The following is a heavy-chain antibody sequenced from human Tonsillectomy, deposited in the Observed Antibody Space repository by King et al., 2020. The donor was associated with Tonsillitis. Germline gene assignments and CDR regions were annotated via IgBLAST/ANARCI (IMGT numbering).Heavy chain of an antibody. CDR3: ARGGDSSSWPSFDS. D-gene: IGHD6-13*01. Sequence: QVQLQQWGAGLLKPSETLSLTCAVYGGSFSDYYWNYIRQPPGKGLEWIAEINHSGSTSYNPSLKSRVTISVDTSKNQFSLKLNSVTAADTAVYYCARGGDSSSWPSFDSWGQGTLVTVSS. CDR1: GGSFSDYY. CDR2: INHSGST. V-gene: IGHV4-34*01. J-gene: IGHJ4*02.